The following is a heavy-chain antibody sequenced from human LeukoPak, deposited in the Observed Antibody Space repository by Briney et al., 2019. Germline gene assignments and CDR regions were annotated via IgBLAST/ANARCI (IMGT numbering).Heavy chain of an antibody. Sequence: PGGSLRLSCAASGFTVSSNYMSWVRQAPGKGLEWVSYISNSGSTTNYADSVKGRFTISRDNAKNSLYLQMNSLRAEDTAVYYCARVGSIAAAGTVDYWGQGTLVTVSS. D-gene: IGHD6-13*01. CDR1: GFTVSSNY. CDR3: ARVGSIAAAGTVDY. CDR2: ISNSGSTT. V-gene: IGHV3-11*04. J-gene: IGHJ4*02.